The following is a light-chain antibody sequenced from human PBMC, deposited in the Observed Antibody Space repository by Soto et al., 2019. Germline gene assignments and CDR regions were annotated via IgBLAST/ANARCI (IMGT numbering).Light chain of an antibody. CDR2: DAS. CDR3: QQYGNSPIT. J-gene: IGKJ5*01. Sequence: EIVLTQSPATLSLSPGERATLSCRASQSVSSYLAWYQQKPGQAPTLLIYDASNRATGIPARFSGSGSGTDFTLTISSLEPEDFAVYYCQQYGNSPITFGQGTDWRL. CDR1: QSVSSY. V-gene: IGKV3-11*01.